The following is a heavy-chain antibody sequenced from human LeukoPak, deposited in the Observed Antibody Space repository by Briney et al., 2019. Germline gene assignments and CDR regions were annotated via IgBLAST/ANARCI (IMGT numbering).Heavy chain of an antibody. CDR3: ARDPLSGTSGWDY. D-gene: IGHD6-19*01. CDR1: GFALSGHG. CDR2: ISGSSSDI. J-gene: IGHJ4*02. Sequence: HPGGSLRLSCAASGFALSGHGMNWVRQAPGKGLMWVSYISGSSSDIYYADSVKGRFTISRDNAKNSLYLQMNSLRAEDTAVYYCARDPLSGTSGWDYWGQGTLVTVSS. V-gene: IGHV3-48*04.